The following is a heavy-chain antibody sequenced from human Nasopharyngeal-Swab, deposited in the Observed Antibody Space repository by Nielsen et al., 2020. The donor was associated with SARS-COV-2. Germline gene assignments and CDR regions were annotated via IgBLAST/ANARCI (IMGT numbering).Heavy chain of an antibody. CDR1: GFTFSSYS. J-gene: IGHJ4*02. Sequence: GGSLRLSCAASGFTFSSYSMNWARQAPGKGLEWVSYISSSSSYTNYADSVKGRFTISRDNAKNSLYLQMNSLRAEDTAVYYCASGGLEYSSSQGIDYWGQGTLVTVSS. CDR2: ISSSSSYT. V-gene: IGHV3-21*05. CDR3: ASGGLEYSSSQGIDY. D-gene: IGHD6-6*01.